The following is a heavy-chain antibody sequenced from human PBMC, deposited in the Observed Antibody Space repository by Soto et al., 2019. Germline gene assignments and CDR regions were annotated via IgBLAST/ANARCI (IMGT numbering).Heavy chain of an antibody. CDR3: ARTGVTVAFDI. CDR1: GFTVSSNY. CDR2: IYSGGST. V-gene: IGHV3-53*04. Sequence: EVQLVESGGGLVQPGGSLRLSCAASGFTVSSNYMSWVRQAPGKGLEWVSVIYSGGSTHYADSVKGRFTISRHNSKNTLYLQMNSLRAEDTAVYYCARTGVTVAFDIWGQGTMVTVSS. J-gene: IGHJ3*02. D-gene: IGHD4-17*01.